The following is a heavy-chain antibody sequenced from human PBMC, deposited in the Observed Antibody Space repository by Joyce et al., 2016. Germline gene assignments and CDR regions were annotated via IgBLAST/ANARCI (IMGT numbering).Heavy chain of an antibody. CDR2: ISATSYYI. Sequence: QLVESGGGVVKAGGSLRLSCEASGSTFSSSSMSWFCQAPGKGLGWVSAISATSYYIFHAETVRGRFTVSRDNAKKTLYLQMNSLRAEDSAVFYCARGGISYYYAMDVWGQGTTVTVSS. V-gene: IGHV3-21*01. CDR1: GSTFSSSS. D-gene: IGHD3-16*01. J-gene: IGHJ6*02. CDR3: ARGGISYYYAMDV.